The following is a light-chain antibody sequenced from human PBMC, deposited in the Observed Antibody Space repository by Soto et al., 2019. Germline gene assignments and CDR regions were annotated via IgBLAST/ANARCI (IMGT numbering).Light chain of an antibody. CDR1: SSNIGARYV. CDR3: QSYDSSLSGSV. J-gene: IGLJ1*01. V-gene: IGLV1-40*01. CDR2: GVN. Sequence: QSVLPQPPSVSGAPGQRVSISCTGSSSNIGARYVVYWYQQLPGTAPKLLVSGVNDRPSGVPDRFSGSTSGTSASLAITGLQAEDEADYYCQSYDSSLSGSVFGTGTKVTVL.